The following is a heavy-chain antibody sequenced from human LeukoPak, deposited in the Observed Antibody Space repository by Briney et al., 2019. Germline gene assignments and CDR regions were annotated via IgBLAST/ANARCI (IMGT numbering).Heavy chain of an antibody. CDR2: ISSSSSYI. Sequence: PGGSLRLSCAASGFTFSSYSMNWVRQAPGKGLEWVSSISSSSSYIYYADSVKGRFTISRDNAKNSLYLQMNSLRAEDTAVYYCARDIPSIRGVTSTDYWGQGTLVTVSS. CDR3: ARDIPSIRGVTSTDY. D-gene: IGHD3-10*01. J-gene: IGHJ4*02. CDR1: GFTFSSYS. V-gene: IGHV3-21*01.